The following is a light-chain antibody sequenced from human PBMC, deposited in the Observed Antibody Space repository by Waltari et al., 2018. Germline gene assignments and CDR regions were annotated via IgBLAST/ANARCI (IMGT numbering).Light chain of an antibody. CDR3: QQYGSSSLFT. CDR2: GAS. V-gene: IGKV3-20*01. Sequence: EIVLTQSPGTLSLSPGERATLSCRASQSVSSSYLAWYQQKPGQAPRLLIYGASSRATGIPDRFSGSGSGTDSTLTISRLEPEDFAVYYCQQYGSSSLFTFGPGTKVDIK. J-gene: IGKJ3*01. CDR1: QSVSSSY.